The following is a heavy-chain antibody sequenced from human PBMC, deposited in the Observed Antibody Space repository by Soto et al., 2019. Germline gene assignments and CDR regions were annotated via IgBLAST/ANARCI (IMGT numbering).Heavy chain of an antibody. Sequence: SETLSLTCTVSGGSISSGGYYWSWIRQHPGKGLEWIGYIYYSGNTYYNPSLKSRVTISVDTSKNQFSLKLSSVTAADTAVYYCARAEWELLAFDYWGQGTLVTVSS. J-gene: IGHJ4*02. V-gene: IGHV4-31*03. CDR3: ARAEWELLAFDY. CDR1: GGSISSGGYY. CDR2: IYYSGNT. D-gene: IGHD1-26*01.